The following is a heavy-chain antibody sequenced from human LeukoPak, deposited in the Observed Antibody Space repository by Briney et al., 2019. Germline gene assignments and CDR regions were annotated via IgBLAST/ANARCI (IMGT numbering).Heavy chain of an antibody. J-gene: IGHJ2*01. CDR3: AGGQGWHFDL. CDR1: GISLSSLW. Sequence: GGSLRLSCAASGISLSSLWMSWFRQAPGKGLEWVADIRQDGGDEHYVASVKGRFTISRDSTSLFLQMNSLRAEDTAIYYCAGGQGWHFDLWGRGTLITVSS. V-gene: IGHV3-7*01. CDR2: IRQDGGDE. D-gene: IGHD2-15*01.